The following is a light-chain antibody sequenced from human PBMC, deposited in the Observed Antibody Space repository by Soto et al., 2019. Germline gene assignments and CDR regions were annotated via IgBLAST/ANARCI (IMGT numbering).Light chain of an antibody. V-gene: IGKV3-15*01. CDR2: GAS. Sequence: DIVLTQSPATLSVSPGDRATLSCRASQNILNNLAWYHQKPGQPPRLLVYGASTRATDAPPRFRGSGSGTEFSLTIRSLQSEDFGTYYCQQYSSWPRTFGQGSKVEMK. CDR1: QNILNN. CDR3: QQYSSWPRT. J-gene: IGKJ1*01.